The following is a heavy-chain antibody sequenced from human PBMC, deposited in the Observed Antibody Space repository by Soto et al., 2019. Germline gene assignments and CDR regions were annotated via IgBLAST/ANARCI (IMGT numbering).Heavy chain of an antibody. Sequence: EVRLVESGGGRVKPGGSLRLSCAASGFTFSSYTMNWVRQAPGKGLECVSSISSSGTSVYYADSVKGRFTISRDNAKNSLYLQMKSLRAEDTAVYYCASGPYFEILTGYFDPWGQGTLVTVSS. D-gene: IGHD3-9*01. CDR3: ASGPYFEILTGYFDP. CDR2: ISSSGTSV. V-gene: IGHV3-21*01. J-gene: IGHJ5*02. CDR1: GFTFSSYT.